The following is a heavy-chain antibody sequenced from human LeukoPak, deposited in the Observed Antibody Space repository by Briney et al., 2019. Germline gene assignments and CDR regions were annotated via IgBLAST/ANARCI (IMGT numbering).Heavy chain of an antibody. J-gene: IGHJ5*02. D-gene: IGHD6-19*01. CDR2: ISGSGGST. CDR1: GFIFPTYW. V-gene: IGHV3-23*01. Sequence: GGSLRDSCAASGFIFPTYWMHWVRQAPEKGLEWVSGISGSGGSTYYADSVKGRFTISRDNSKNTLYLQMNSLRAEDTAVYYCAKDSSDRYNWFDPWGQGTLVTVSS. CDR3: AKDSSDRYNWFDP.